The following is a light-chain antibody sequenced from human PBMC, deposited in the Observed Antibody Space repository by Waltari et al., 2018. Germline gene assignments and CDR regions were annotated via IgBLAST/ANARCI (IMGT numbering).Light chain of an antibody. CDR1: QTVGTY. J-gene: IGKJ2*03. V-gene: IGKV3-11*01. CDR2: DAF. CDR3: QQRSDRPPVS. Sequence: EIVLTQSPATLSLSPGDRATLSCRASQTVGTYLAWYQQKPGQAPMLLIYDAFNSATGIPARFSGSGSGTDFTLTISSLEPGDSAVYYCQQRSDRPPVSFGQGTKLEIK.